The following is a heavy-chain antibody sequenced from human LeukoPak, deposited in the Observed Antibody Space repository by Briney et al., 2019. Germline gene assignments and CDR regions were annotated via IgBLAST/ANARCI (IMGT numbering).Heavy chain of an antibody. CDR3: ARLVQSRYRFGYFDY. V-gene: IGHV4-59*08. CDR2: IYYSGST. Sequence: PSETLSLTCAVYGGSISSYYWSWIRQPPGKGLEWIGYIYYSGSTNYNPSLKSRVTISVDTSKNQFSLKLSSVTAADTAVYYCARLVQSRYRFGYFDYWGQGTLVTVSS. CDR1: GGSISSYY. D-gene: IGHD3-16*02. J-gene: IGHJ4*02.